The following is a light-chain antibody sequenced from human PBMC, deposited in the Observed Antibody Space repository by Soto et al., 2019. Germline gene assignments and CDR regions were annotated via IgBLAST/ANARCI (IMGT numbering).Light chain of an antibody. V-gene: IGLV2-14*01. CDR1: SSDVGSGNF. CDR3: SSFTTTNTWV. CDR2: EVT. J-gene: IGLJ3*02. Sequence: QSALTQPASVSGSPGQSITISRTGTSSDVGSGNFVSWFQQHPGKAPKLMIYEVTNRPSGVSYRFSGSKSGNTASLTISGLQAEDEADYYCSSFTTTNTWVFGGGTKLTVL.